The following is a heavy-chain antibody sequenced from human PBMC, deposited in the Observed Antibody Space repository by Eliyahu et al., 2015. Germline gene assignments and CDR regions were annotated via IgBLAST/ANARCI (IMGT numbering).Heavy chain of an antibody. J-gene: IGHJ1*01. D-gene: IGHD6-13*01. CDR1: GFTFTTSW. Sequence: EVQLVESGGGLVQPGESLRLSCAASGFTFTTSWMHWVRQAPGKGLEWGANINQDGSQTYYVDSVKGRFTISRDNAKNSLFLQMNSLRTDDTAVYLCARNIGAATAHWGQGILVTVS. CDR2: INQDGSQT. CDR3: ARNIGAATAH. V-gene: IGHV3-7*01.